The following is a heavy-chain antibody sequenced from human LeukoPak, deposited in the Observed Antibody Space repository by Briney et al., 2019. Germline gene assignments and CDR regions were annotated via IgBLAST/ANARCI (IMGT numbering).Heavy chain of an antibody. CDR2: ISSSSSYI. D-gene: IGHD2-21*02. V-gene: IGHV3-21*01. CDR3: ARSVVTAIPRYFDY. J-gene: IGHJ4*02. CDR1: GFTFSSYA. Sequence: GGSLRLSCAASGFTFSSYAMSWVRQAPGKGLEWVSSISSSSSYIYYADSVKGRFTIPRDNAKNSLYLQMNSLRAEDTAVYYCARSVVTAIPRYFDYWGQGTLVTVSS.